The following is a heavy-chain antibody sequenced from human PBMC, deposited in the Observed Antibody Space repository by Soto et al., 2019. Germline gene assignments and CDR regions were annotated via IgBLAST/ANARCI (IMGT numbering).Heavy chain of an antibody. CDR3: VRHEDYDGPLRSFTY. CDR2: IIKSGTT. V-gene: IGHV4-39*01. D-gene: IGHD3-10*01. Sequence: PSETLSLTCTVSPDSLSTSNCYWGWIRQDPGRGLAWIGSIIKSGTTFFNPSLKSRVSMSVDSSKSQFSLHLSSVTAADTAVYYCVRHEDYDGPLRSFTYWAQGILVTVPS. CDR1: PDSLSTSNCY. J-gene: IGHJ4*02.